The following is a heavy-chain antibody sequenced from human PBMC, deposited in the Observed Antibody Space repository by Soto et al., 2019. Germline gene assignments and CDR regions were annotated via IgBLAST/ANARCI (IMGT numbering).Heavy chain of an antibody. Sequence: QVQLQESGPGLVKPSETLFLTCRVSGASVIGGSYYWSWVRQPPGKGLEFIGYIYFTGSTTYNTSFKSRATISVDPSKVHFSLALTFVTVADTAMYFCARMTTVTKIDYWGQGTPVAVS. D-gene: IGHD4-17*01. CDR3: ARMTTVTKIDY. CDR2: IYFTGST. V-gene: IGHV4-61*01. CDR1: GASVIGGSYY. J-gene: IGHJ4*02.